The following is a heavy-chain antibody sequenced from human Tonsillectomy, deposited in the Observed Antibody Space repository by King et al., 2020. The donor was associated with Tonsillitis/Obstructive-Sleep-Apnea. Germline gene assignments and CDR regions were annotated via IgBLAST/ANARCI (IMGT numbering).Heavy chain of an antibody. CDR3: ARDSMSHYFDSSAYYTFAY. CDR2: ISAYNGDT. Sequence: VQLVESGAEVKKPGASVKVSCKASGYSFTSYGISWVRQAPGQGPEWMGWISAYNGDTNYAQKLQGRVTMTTDTSTSTAYMELRSLRSDDTAVYYCARDSMSHYFDSSAYYTFAYWGQGTLVTVSS. V-gene: IGHV1-18*01. J-gene: IGHJ4*02. D-gene: IGHD3-22*01. CDR1: GYSFTSYG.